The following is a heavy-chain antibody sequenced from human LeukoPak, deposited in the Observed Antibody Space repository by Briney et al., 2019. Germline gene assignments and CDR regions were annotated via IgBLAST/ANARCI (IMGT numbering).Heavy chain of an antibody. Sequence: GGSLRLSCAASGFTVSSNYMSWVRQAPGKGLVWVSRINRDGNTTTYADSVKGRFTISRDNAKTTLYLQMNSLRAEDTAVYYCVREGRDSSARYFQHWGQGTLVTVSS. V-gene: IGHV3-74*01. CDR1: GFTVSSNY. D-gene: IGHD3-22*01. CDR3: VREGRDSSARYFQH. CDR2: INRDGNTT. J-gene: IGHJ1*01.